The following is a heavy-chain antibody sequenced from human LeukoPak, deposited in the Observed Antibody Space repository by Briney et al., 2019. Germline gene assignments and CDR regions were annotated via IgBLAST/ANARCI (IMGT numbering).Heavy chain of an antibody. Sequence: SETLSLTCTASGGSISSYYWSWIRQPPGKGLEWIGYIYYSGSTNYSPSLKSRVTISVDTSKNQFSLKLSSVTAADTAVYYCARDLRYYYGSGSLDVWGKGTTVTISS. CDR3: ARDLRYYYGSGSLDV. CDR2: IYYSGST. V-gene: IGHV4-59*01. CDR1: GGSISSYY. J-gene: IGHJ6*04. D-gene: IGHD3-10*01.